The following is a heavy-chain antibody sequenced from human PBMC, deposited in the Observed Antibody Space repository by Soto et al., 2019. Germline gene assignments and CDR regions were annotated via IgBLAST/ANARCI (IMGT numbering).Heavy chain of an antibody. CDR3: ARGLYGSRSYFGY. Sequence: PSETLSLTCAVYGGSFSCYYWSWIRQPPGKGLEWIGEINHSGSTNYNPSLKGRVTISVDTSKNQFSLKLSSVTAADTAVYYCARGLYGSRSYFGYWGQGTLVTVSS. J-gene: IGHJ4*02. D-gene: IGHD3-10*01. V-gene: IGHV4-34*01. CDR2: INHSGST. CDR1: GGSFSCYY.